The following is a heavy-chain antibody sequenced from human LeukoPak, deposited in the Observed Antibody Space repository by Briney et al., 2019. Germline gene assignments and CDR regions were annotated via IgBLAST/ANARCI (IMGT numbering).Heavy chain of an antibody. CDR2: ISSSGSTI. CDR1: GFTFSSYE. CDR3: RYFSSPDHIDY. J-gene: IGHJ4*02. D-gene: IGHD2/OR15-2a*01. V-gene: IGHV3-48*03. Sequence: GGSLRLSCAASGFTFSSYEMNWVRQAPGKGLEWVSYISSSGSTIYYADSVKGRFTISRDNAKNSLYLQMNSLRAEDTAVYYCRYFSSPDHIDYWGQGTLVTVSS.